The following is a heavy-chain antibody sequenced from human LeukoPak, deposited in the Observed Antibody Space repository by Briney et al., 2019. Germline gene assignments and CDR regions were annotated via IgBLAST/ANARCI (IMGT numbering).Heavy chain of an antibody. CDR2: ISSSSSYI. CDR3: ARDLGSYPDY. V-gene: IGHV3-21*01. D-gene: IGHD3-10*01. Sequence: GGSLRLSCAASGSTFSSYSMNWVRQAPGKGLEWVSSISSSSSYIYSADSLKGRFTISRDNAKNSLYLQMHSLRAEDTAVYYCARDLGSYPDYWGQGTLVTVSS. CDR1: GSTFSSYS. J-gene: IGHJ4*02.